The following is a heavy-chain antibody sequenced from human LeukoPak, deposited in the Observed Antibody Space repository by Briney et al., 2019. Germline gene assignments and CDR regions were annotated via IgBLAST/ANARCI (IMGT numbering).Heavy chain of an antibody. J-gene: IGHJ5*02. D-gene: IGHD6-19*01. CDR1: SGSNSRYY. Sequence: PSETLSLTCSVSSGSNSRYYWSWIRQPPGKGLEWIGYIYYSGSTNYNPSLKSRVTISVDTSKNQLSLKLSSVTAADTAVYYCARVGYSSGWYRMDWFDPWGQGTLVTVSS. V-gene: IGHV4-59*01. CDR3: ARVGYSSGWYRMDWFDP. CDR2: IYYSGST.